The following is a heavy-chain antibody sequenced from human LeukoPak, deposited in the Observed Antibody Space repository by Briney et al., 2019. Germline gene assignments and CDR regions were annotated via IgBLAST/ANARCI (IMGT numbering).Heavy chain of an antibody. Sequence: PSETLSLTCTVSGGSVSSGSYYWSWIRQPPGKGLEWIGYIYYSGSTNYNPSLKSRVTISVDTSKNQFSLKLSSVTAADTAVYYCARYSIAAAYYFDYWGQGTLVTVPS. V-gene: IGHV4-61*01. CDR2: IYYSGST. CDR3: ARYSIAAAYYFDY. CDR1: GGSVSSGSYY. D-gene: IGHD6-13*01. J-gene: IGHJ4*02.